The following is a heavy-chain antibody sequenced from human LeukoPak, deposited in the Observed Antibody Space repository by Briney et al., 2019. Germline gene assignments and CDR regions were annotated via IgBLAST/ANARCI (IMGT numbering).Heavy chain of an antibody. J-gene: IGHJ5*02. CDR2: IIPIFGTA. CDR3: ARDRQVVPAAINYDWFDP. D-gene: IGHD2-2*02. V-gene: IGHV1-69*13. Sequence: SVTVSCKASGGTFSSYAISWVRQAPGQGLEWMGGIIPIFGTANYAQKFQGRVTITADESTSTAYMELSSLRSEDTAVYYCARDRQVVPAAINYDWFDPWGQGTLVTVSS. CDR1: GGTFSSYA.